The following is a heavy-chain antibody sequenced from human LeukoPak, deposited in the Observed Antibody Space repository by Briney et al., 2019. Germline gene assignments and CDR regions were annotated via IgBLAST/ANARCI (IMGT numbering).Heavy chain of an antibody. D-gene: IGHD3-9*01. CDR1: GYTFTSYG. J-gene: IGHJ6*02. CDR3: ARDLEIDYDILTGYYEPSTYYYGMDV. CDR2: ISAYNGNT. V-gene: IGHV1-18*01. Sequence: ASVKVSSKASGYTFTSYGISWVRQAPGQGLEWMGWISAYNGNTNYAQKLQGRVTMTTDTSTSTAYMELRSLRSDDTAVYYCARDLEIDYDILTGYYEPSTYYYGMDVWGQGTTVTVSS.